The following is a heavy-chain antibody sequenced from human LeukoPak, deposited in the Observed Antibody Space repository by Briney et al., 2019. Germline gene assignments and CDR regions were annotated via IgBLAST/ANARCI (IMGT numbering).Heavy chain of an antibody. CDR2: INPRSGGT. V-gene: IGHV1-2*02. CDR3: ARDQNGPGIGVAGGWLDP. J-gene: IGHJ5*02. D-gene: IGHD6-19*01. Sequence: ASVKVSCKASGYTFSGYYIHWVRQAPGQGLEWMGWINPRSGGTNYAQKFQGRVTMTRDTSISTAYMELSRLKSDDTAVYYCARDQNGPGIGVAGGWLDPWGQGTLVTVSS. CDR1: GYTFSGYY.